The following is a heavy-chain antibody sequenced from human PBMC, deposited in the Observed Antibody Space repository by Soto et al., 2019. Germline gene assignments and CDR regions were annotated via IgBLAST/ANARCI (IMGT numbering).Heavy chain of an antibody. CDR1: GGSISSYC. V-gene: IGHV4-59*01. J-gene: IGHJ4*02. D-gene: IGHD3-22*01. Sequence: TLSLTCTVYGGSISSYCWSWIRQPPGKGLEWIGYIYYSGSTNYNPSLKSRVTISVDTSKNQFSLKLSSVTAADTAVYYCAREGGYDSSGYYPFDYWGQGTLVTVYS. CDR2: IYYSGST. CDR3: AREGGYDSSGYYPFDY.